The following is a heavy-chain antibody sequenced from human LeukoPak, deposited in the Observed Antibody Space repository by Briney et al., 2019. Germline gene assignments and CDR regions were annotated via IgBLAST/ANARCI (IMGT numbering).Heavy chain of an antibody. V-gene: IGHV4-39*01. CDR1: GGSISNSNYY. CDR3: ARHASGSYNNFQH. CDR2: IYSSGNT. D-gene: IGHD1-26*01. J-gene: IGHJ1*01. Sequence: KPSETLSLTCIVSGGSISNSNYYWGWIRQPPGKGLEWVGSIYSSGNTYYNPSLKSRVTMPVDTSKDQFSLNLSFVTAADTAVYYCARHASGSYNNFQHWGQGTLVTVSS.